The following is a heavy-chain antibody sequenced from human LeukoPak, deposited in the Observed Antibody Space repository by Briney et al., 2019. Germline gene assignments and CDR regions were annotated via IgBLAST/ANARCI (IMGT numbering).Heavy chain of an antibody. CDR3: ARDKVEIFGVVAPGWFDP. Sequence: SQTLSLTCAISGDSVSSNSAAWNWIRQSPSRGLEWLGRTYYRSKWYNDYAVSVKSRITINPDTSKNQFSLQLNSVTPEGTAVYYCARDKVEIFGVVAPGWFDPWGQGTLVTVSS. V-gene: IGHV6-1*01. CDR1: GDSVSSNSAA. D-gene: IGHD3-3*01. J-gene: IGHJ5*02. CDR2: TYYRSKWYN.